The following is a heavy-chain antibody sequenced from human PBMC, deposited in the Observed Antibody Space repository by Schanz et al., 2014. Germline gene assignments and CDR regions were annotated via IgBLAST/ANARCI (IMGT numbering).Heavy chain of an antibody. CDR2: IYIGGNT. J-gene: IGHJ4*02. CDR1: GFTFSSYA. CDR3: ARGGPAYYFDD. Sequence: VQLVESGGGLVKPGGSLRLSCAASGFTFSSYAMSWVRQAPGKGLEWVSFIYIGGNTYYADSVKGRFTISRDNSKNTVYIQMNSLRAEDTAVYYCARGGPAYYFDDWGQGTLVTVSS. V-gene: IGHV3-66*01.